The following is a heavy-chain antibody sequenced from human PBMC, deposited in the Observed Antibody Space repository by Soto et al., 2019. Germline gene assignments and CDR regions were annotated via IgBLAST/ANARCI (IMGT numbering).Heavy chain of an antibody. D-gene: IGHD3-22*01. V-gene: IGHV3-66*01. CDR3: ALTTYDSSGYYDDD. J-gene: IGHJ4*02. CDR1: GFTVSSNY. CDR2: IYSGGSI. Sequence: EVQLVESGGGLAQPGGSLRLSCAASGFTVSSNYMSWVRQAPGKGLEWVSVIYSGGSIYYADSVKGRFTISRDNSKNTLYLQMNSLRAEDTAVYYCALTTYDSSGYYDDDWGQGTLVTVSS.